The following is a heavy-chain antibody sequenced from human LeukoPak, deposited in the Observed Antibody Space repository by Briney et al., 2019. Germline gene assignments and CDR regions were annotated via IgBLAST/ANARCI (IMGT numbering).Heavy chain of an antibody. CDR2: INHSGST. V-gene: IGHV4-34*01. D-gene: IGHD5-18*01. CDR3: ARRSEGYSDGYRYYYYYMDV. Sequence: SETLSLTCAVYGGSFSGYYWSWIRQPPGKGLEWIGEINHSGSTNYNPSLKSRVTISVDTSKNHFFLKLSSVTATDTAVYYCARRSEGYSDGYRYYYYYMDVWGKGTTVTISS. J-gene: IGHJ6*03. CDR1: GGSFSGYY.